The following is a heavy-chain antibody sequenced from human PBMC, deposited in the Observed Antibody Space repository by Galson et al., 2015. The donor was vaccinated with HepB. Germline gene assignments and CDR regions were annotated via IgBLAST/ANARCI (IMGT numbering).Heavy chain of an antibody. Sequence: SLRLSCAASGFTFSEHFMDWVRQAPGKGLEWVGRSRKRGNSYITEYAASVKGRFTISRDDSKNSLYLLMNSLKTEDTAVYYCVREGTYYYDSSGYRGALDIGGQGTVFTVSS. CDR3: VREGTYYYDSSGYRGALDI. V-gene: IGHV3-72*01. D-gene: IGHD3-22*01. CDR1: GFTFSEHF. CDR2: SRKRGNSYIT. J-gene: IGHJ3*02.